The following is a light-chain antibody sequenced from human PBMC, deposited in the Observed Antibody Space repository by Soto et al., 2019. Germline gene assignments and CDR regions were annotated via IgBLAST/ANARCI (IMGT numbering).Light chain of an antibody. CDR1: QNVATN. V-gene: IGKV3-15*01. CDR3: QQYNNWPQT. CDR2: GAS. J-gene: IGKJ1*01. Sequence: EAVLTQSPATLSVSPGEGYTLSGRASQNVATNLAWYQQRPGQAPRLLIYGASKRAIGLPARFSGSGSGTEFTLTITSLQSEDFAVYYCQQYNNWPQTFGQGTKVDIK.